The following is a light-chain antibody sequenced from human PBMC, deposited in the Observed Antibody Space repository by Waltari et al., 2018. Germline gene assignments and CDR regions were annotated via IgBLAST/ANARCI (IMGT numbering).Light chain of an antibody. V-gene: IGLV3-9*01. J-gene: IGLJ3*02. Sequence: SYELTQPLSVSVALGQTARITCGGNNIGRKNVHWYQQKPGQAPVLVIYRDTNRPAGIPDRFSGSNSGNTATLTISRAQAGDEADYYCQGWDNNSWVFGGGTKLTVL. CDR2: RDT. CDR1: NIGRKN. CDR3: QGWDNNSWV.